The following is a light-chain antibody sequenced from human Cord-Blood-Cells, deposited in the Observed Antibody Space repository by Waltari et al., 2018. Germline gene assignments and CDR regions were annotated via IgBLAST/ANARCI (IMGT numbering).Light chain of an antibody. V-gene: IGLV2-11*01. Sequence: QSALTQPRSVSGSPGQSVTISCTGTSSDVGGYNYVSWYQQHPGKAHKLMIYDVSKRPSGVPDRFSGSKYGNTASLTISGLQAEDEADYYCCSYAGSYTLFGGGTKLTVL. CDR2: DVS. CDR3: CSYAGSYTL. J-gene: IGLJ2*01. CDR1: SSDVGGYNY.